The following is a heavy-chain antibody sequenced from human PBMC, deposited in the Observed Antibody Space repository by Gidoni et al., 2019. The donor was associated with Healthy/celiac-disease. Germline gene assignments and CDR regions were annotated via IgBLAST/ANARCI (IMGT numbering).Heavy chain of an antibody. D-gene: IGHD4-17*01. CDR1: GFTFSSYA. CDR2: ISGSGGSK. J-gene: IGHJ4*02. Sequence: EVQLLESGGGLVQPGGSLRLSCAASGFTFSSYAMSWVRQAPGKGLEWVSAISGSGGSKYYADSVKGRFTISRDNSKNTLYLQMNSRRAEDTAVYYCAKDLSWRVTTVGWGQGTLVTVSS. V-gene: IGHV3-23*01. CDR3: AKDLSWRVTTVG.